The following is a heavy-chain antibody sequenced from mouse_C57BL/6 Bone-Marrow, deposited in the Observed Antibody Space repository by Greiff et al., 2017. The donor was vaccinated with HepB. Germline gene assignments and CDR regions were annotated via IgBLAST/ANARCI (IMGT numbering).Heavy chain of an antibody. CDR2: IDPENGDT. CDR3: TTGATDEVDY. Sequence: VQLKESGAELVRPGASVKLSCTASGFNIKDDYMHWVKQRPEQGLEWIGWIDPENGDTEYASKFQGQATITADTSSNTAYLQLSSLTSEDTAVYYCTTGATDEVDYWGQGTTLTVSS. V-gene: IGHV14-4*01. J-gene: IGHJ2*01. CDR1: GFNIKDDY. D-gene: IGHD3-1*01.